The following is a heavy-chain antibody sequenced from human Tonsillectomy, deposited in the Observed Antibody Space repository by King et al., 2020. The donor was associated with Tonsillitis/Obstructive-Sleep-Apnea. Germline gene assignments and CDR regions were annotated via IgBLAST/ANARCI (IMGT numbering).Heavy chain of an antibody. CDR3: ARDASYGSGSYYQNHFDY. D-gene: IGHD3-10*01. CDR2: ISYDGSNK. V-gene: IGHV3-30*01. Sequence: QLVQSGGGVVQPGRSLRLSCAASGFTFSSYAMHWVRQAPGKGLVWVAVISYDGSNKYYADSVKGRFTISRDNSKNTLYLQMNSLRDEDTAVYYCARDASYGSGSYYQNHFDYWGQGTLVTVSS. J-gene: IGHJ4*02. CDR1: GFTFSSYA.